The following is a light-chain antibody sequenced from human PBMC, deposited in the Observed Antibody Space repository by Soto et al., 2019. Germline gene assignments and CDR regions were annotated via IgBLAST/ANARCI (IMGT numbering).Light chain of an antibody. Sequence: QSALAQPASVSGSPGQSITISCTGSTSDVGAYNYVSWYKHHPGQAPQLMIYEVSNRPSGVSNRFSGSKSGNTASLTISGLQADDEGDYYCLSYGGSNNYVFGTGTKVTVL. J-gene: IGLJ1*01. V-gene: IGLV2-14*01. CDR1: TSDVGAYNY. CDR3: LSYGGSNNYV. CDR2: EVS.